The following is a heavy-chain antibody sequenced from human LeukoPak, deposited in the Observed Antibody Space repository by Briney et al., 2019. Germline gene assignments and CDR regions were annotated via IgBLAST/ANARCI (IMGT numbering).Heavy chain of an antibody. D-gene: IGHD6-19*01. Sequence: ASVKVSCKASGYTFTSYYIHWVRQAPGQGLEWMGIINPTGGSTSYAQKFQDRITVTRDTSTSTVYMELSSLRSEDTAVYYCARSDYSSGWCGYWGQGTLVTVSS. CDR2: INPTGGST. J-gene: IGHJ4*02. V-gene: IGHV1-46*01. CDR3: ARSDYSSGWCGY. CDR1: GYTFTSYY.